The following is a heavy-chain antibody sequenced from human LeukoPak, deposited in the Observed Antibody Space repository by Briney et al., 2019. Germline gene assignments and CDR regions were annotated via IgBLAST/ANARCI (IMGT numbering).Heavy chain of an antibody. V-gene: IGHV4-39*07. D-gene: IGHD6-6*01. Sequence: KPSETLSLTCTVSGGSISSSSYYWGWIRQPPGKGLEWIGSIYYSGSTYYNPSLKSRVTISVDTSKNQFSLKLSSVTAADTAVYYCARDGGSSGYWGQGTLVTVSS. J-gene: IGHJ4*02. CDR1: GGSISSSSYY. CDR2: IYYSGST. CDR3: ARDGGSSGY.